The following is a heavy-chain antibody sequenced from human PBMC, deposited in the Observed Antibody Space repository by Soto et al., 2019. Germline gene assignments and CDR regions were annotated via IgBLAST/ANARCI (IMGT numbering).Heavy chain of an antibody. J-gene: IGHJ6*02. V-gene: IGHV1-69*06. CDR1: GGTFSSYA. D-gene: IGHD6-13*01. CDR2: IIPIFGTA. CDR3: ARGSNEGIIAGPPSDYYYGMDV. Sequence: QVQLVQSGAEVKKPGSSVKVSCKASGGTFSSYAISWVRQAPGQGLEWMGGIIPIFGTANYAQKFQGRVTITADRATSTAYMELSSLKSEDTAVYYWARGSNEGIIAGPPSDYYYGMDVWGQGTTVTVSS.